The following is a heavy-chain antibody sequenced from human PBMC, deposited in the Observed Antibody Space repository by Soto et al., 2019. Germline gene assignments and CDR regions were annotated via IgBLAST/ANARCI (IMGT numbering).Heavy chain of an antibody. Sequence: SCKASGFTFSSYAMSWVRQAPGKGLKWVSAINNNGGTTYYADSVKGRFTISRHNSKNTLYLQMNSLRAEDTAVYYCASWVRDRGVITSFYGMDVWGQGTTVTVSS. CDR1: GFTFSSYA. J-gene: IGHJ6*02. V-gene: IGHV3-23*01. CDR2: INNNGGTT. CDR3: ASWVRDRGVITSFYGMDV. D-gene: IGHD3-10*01.